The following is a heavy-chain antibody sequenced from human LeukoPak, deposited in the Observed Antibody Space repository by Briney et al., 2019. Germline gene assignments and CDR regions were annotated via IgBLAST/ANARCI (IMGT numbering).Heavy chain of an antibody. CDR3: AKPRYYYGSGGAFDI. Sequence: GRSLRLSCAASGFTFSSYGMHWVRQAPGKGLEWVAVISYDGSNKYYADSVKGRFTISRDNSKNTLYLQMNSLRAEDTAVYYCAKPRYYYGSGGAFDIWGQRTMVTVSS. D-gene: IGHD3-10*01. CDR1: GFTFSSYG. CDR2: ISYDGSNK. V-gene: IGHV3-30*18. J-gene: IGHJ3*02.